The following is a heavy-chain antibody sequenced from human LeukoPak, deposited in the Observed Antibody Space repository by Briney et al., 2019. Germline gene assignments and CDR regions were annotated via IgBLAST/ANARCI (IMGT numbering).Heavy chain of an antibody. CDR1: GLTFNNYA. Sequence: GGSLRLSCAVSGLTFNNYAMSWVRQAPGKGLEWVSGISGRGASKYYADSVKDRFTISRDNSKNTLYLQMNSLRAEDTAVYYCAKDRYDGSGDDYWGQGTLVTVSS. V-gene: IGHV3-23*01. J-gene: IGHJ4*02. CDR3: AKDRYDGSGDDY. D-gene: IGHD3-22*01. CDR2: ISGRGASK.